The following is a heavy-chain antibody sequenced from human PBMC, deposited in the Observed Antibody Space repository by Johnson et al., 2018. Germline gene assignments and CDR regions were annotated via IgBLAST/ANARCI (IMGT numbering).Heavy chain of an antibody. V-gene: IGHV3-30*03. CDR2: ISYDGSNK. CDR3: AGDLPYCGGDCYLGYYMDV. D-gene: IGHD2-21*02. J-gene: IGHJ6*03. CDR1: GFTFSSYG. Sequence: QVQLVESGGGVVQPGRSMRLSCAASGFTFSSYGMHWVRQAPGKGLEWVAVISYDGSNKYYADSGKGRFTLSRDNSKNTLYLQMNSLRAEDTAVYYCAGDLPYCGGDCYLGYYMDVWGKGTTVTVSS.